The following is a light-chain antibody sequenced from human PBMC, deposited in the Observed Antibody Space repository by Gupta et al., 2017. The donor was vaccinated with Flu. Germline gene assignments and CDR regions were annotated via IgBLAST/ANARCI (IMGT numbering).Light chain of an antibody. CDR1: SVSIADNY. CDR3: QSSDSNNHVI. J-gene: IGLJ2*01. CDR2: EHK. V-gene: IGLV6-57*03. Sequence: FILPQPHSVSEFPGKTVTISCTRSSVSIADNYVQWYPQRPGSAPTTVIYEHKLKHSGGTDRISGSIDRSSNPAALIISRLKTEDEADYYGQSSDSNNHVIFGGGTKLTVL.